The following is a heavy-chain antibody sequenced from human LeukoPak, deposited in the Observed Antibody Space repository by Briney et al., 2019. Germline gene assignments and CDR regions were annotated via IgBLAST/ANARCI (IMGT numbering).Heavy chain of an antibody. CDR1: GFTFDDYA. Sequence: PGGSLRLSCAASGFTFDDYAMHWVRQAPGKGLEWVSGISWSSGSIDYADSVKGRFTISRDNAKNSLYLQMNSLRAEDMALYYCAKGVEMATITYFDYWGQGTLVTVSS. V-gene: IGHV3-9*03. J-gene: IGHJ4*02. CDR2: ISWSSGSI. D-gene: IGHD5-24*01. CDR3: AKGVEMATITYFDY.